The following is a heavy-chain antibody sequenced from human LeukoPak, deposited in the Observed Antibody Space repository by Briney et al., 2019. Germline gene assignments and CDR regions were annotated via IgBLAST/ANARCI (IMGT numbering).Heavy chain of an antibody. D-gene: IGHD3-22*01. J-gene: IGHJ4*02. V-gene: IGHV3-48*03. CDR2: ISSRGTTI. CDR1: GFNFNNHE. CDR3: AREDYDSSGYFY. Sequence: GGSLRLSCSASGFNFNNHEMNWVRQAPGKGLEWVSYISSRGTTIYYADSVKGRFTISRDNAKNSLFLQMNSLRAEDTAVYYCAREDYDSSGYFYWGQGTLVTVSS.